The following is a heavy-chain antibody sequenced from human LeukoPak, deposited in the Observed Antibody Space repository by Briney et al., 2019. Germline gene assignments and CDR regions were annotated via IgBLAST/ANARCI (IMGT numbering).Heavy chain of an antibody. J-gene: IGHJ1*01. V-gene: IGHV3-21*01. CDR3: SSYRAENFHH. CDR2: ISSSGSYI. CDR1: GFTFSPYS. Sequence: GGSLRLSCAASGFTFSPYSMNWGSQSPRTGLEWVFSISSSGSYIYYADSVKGRFNIAKVYAKNSLYLQMHCMRAQDTAVNCCSSYRAENFHHWGQGTLATVSS.